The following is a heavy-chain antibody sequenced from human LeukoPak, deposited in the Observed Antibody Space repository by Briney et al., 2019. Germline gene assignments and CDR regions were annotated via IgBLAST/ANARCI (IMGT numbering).Heavy chain of an antibody. V-gene: IGHV3-30-3*02. Sequence: GRSLRLSCAASGFTFSSYAMHWVRQAPGKGLEWVAVLSYVGSNKYYADSVKGRFTISRDNSKNTLYLQMNSLRAEDTAVYYCAKSEVTTAYFDYWGQGTLVTVSS. D-gene: IGHD4-17*01. CDR1: GFTFSSYA. CDR3: AKSEVTTAYFDY. CDR2: LSYVGSNK. J-gene: IGHJ4*02.